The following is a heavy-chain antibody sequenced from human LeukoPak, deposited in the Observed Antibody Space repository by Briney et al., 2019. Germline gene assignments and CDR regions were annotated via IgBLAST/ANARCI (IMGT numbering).Heavy chain of an antibody. CDR2: ISGSGDRT. CDR3: AKVRYTYGLMAFDS. V-gene: IGHV3-23*01. D-gene: IGHD5-18*01. J-gene: IGHJ4*02. Sequence: GGSLRLSCAASGFTFSNYAMNWVRQAPGKGLEWVSIISGSGDRTYYTDSVEGRFTIPRDSSKNTLYLQMNSLRAEDTAVYYCAKVRYTYGLMAFDSWGQGTLVTVSS. CDR1: GFTFSNYA.